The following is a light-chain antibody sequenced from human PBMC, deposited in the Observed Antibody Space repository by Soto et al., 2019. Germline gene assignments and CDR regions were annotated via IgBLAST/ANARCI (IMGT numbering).Light chain of an antibody. J-gene: IGLJ2*01. Sequence: QAVVTQEPSLTVSLGGTVTLTCASSTGAVTSGFYPSWFQQKPGQAPRSLIYSTGNKHSWTPARFSGSLLGGKAALTLSGVQPEDEAEYYCLLYYGGAQVFGGGTKVTVL. V-gene: IGLV7-43*01. CDR2: STG. CDR3: LLYYGGAQV. CDR1: TGAVTSGFY.